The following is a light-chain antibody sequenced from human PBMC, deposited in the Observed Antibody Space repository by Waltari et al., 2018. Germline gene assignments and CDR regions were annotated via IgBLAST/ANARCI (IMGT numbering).Light chain of an antibody. CDR2: WAS. V-gene: IGKV4-1*01. J-gene: IGKJ4*01. CDR3: QQYDSAPLT. CDR1: QSVLYSSNNKNY. Sequence: DIVMTQSPDSLAVSLGERAPINCKSSQSVLYSSNNKNYLAWYQQKPGQPPNLLIYWASTRESGVHDRFSGSGSGTDFTLTISSLQAEDVAVYYCQQYDSAPLTFGGGTRVEIK.